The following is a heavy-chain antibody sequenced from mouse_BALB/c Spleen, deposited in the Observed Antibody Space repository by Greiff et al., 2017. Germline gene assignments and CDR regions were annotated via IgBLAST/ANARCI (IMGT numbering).Heavy chain of an antibody. V-gene: IGHV5-9-3*01. Sequence: EVQRVESGGGLVKPGGSLKLSCAASGFTFSSYAMSWVRQTPEKRLEWVATISSGGSYTYYPDSVKGRFTISRDNAKNTLYLQMSSLRSEDTAMYYCARHNYRYAWFAYWGQGTLVTVSA. CDR1: GFTFSSYA. CDR2: ISSGGSYT. CDR3: ARHNYRYAWFAY. D-gene: IGHD2-14*01. J-gene: IGHJ3*01.